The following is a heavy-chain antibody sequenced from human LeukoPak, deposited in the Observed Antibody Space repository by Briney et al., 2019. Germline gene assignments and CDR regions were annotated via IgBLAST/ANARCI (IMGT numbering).Heavy chain of an antibody. CDR2: ISSTSGSTI. D-gene: IGHD2-2*01. CDR1: GFTFSSYE. Sequence: PGGSLRLSCAASGFTFSSYEMNWVRQAPGKGLEWVSYISSTSGSTIYYAASVKGRFTISRDNAKNSLYLQMNSLRAEDTAVYYCARRYCSSTSCLLDYWGQGTLVTVSS. CDR3: ARRYCSSTSCLLDY. V-gene: IGHV3-48*03. J-gene: IGHJ4*02.